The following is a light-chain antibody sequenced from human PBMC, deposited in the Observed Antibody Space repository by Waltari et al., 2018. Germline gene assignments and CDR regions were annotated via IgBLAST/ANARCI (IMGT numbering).Light chain of an antibody. CDR3: QQYFITPFT. V-gene: IGKV4-1*01. CDR2: WAS. J-gene: IGKJ3*01. Sequence: LAVSLGERATINCRSSQSIMYSSNNKNFLAWYQQKPGQSPKLLIYWASTRQSGVPDRFTGSWSGTDFTLTITSVQPEDVAIYYCQQYFITPFTFGPGTKVEIK. CDR1: QSIMYSSNNKNF.